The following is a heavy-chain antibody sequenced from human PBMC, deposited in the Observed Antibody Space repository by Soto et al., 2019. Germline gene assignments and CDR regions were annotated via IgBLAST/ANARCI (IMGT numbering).Heavy chain of an antibody. CDR3: ARFNSGNYYEAFDV. CDR2: IYHSGST. J-gene: IGHJ3*01. V-gene: IGHV4-4*02. Sequence: SETLSLTCAVSGGSISSSNWWSWVRQPPGKGLEWIGEIYHSGSTNYNPSLKSRVTISVDKSKNQFSLKLSSVTAADTAVYYCARFNSGNYYEAFDVWGQGTMVTVSS. D-gene: IGHD1-26*01. CDR1: GGSISSSNW.